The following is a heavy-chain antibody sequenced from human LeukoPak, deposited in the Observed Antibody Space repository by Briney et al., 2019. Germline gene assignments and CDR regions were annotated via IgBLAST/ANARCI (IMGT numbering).Heavy chain of an antibody. CDR1: GFTFTDYA. Sequence: GGSLRLPCTASGFTFTDYAMTWFRQAPGKGLEWVGFIRSKIFGGTTEYAASVKGRFTISRDDSRTIAYLQMNSLKTDDTAVYFCSRVDCSSASCSTMGAYYFDSWGQGTLVTVSS. V-gene: IGHV3-49*03. CDR3: SRVDCSSASCSTMGAYYFDS. J-gene: IGHJ4*02. D-gene: IGHD2-2*01. CDR2: IRSKIFGGTT.